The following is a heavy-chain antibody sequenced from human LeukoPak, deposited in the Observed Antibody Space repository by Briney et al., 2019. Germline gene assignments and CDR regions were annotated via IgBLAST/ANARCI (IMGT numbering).Heavy chain of an antibody. CDR1: GFTVSSNY. J-gene: IGHJ4*02. V-gene: IGHV3-53*01. CDR2: FYRCGNT. D-gene: IGHD2-2*03. CDR3: AKDGGLWISAHWGDS. Sequence: GGSLRLSCAASGFTVSSNYMSWVRQAPGKGLEWVSVFYRCGNTYYADSVQGRFTVSRDDSKNTLYLQMNSLRAEDTAVYYCAKDGGLWISAHWGDSWGRGTLVTVSS.